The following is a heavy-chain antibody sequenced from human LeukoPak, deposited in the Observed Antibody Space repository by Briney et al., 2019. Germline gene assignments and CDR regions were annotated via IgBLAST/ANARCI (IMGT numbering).Heavy chain of an antibody. CDR2: INHRGNT. V-gene: IGHV4-34*01. CDR3: ARVDRSGWHAFDI. Sequence: PSETLSLTCAVYGGSFSDYYWSWIRQSPGKGLEWIGEINHRGNTYYNPSLKSRVTISLDTSKNQCSLKLNSVTAADTAVYYCARVDRSGWHAFDIWGQGTMVTVSS. J-gene: IGHJ3*02. CDR1: GGSFSDYY. D-gene: IGHD6-19*01.